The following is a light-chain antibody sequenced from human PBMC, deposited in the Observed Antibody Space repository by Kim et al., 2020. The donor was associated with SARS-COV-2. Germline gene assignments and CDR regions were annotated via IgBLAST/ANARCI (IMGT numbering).Light chain of an antibody. CDR1: SGGIASNC. CDR2: GDN. Sequence: GKTVTISCTRSSGGIASNCVQWYQQRPGSSPTTVIYGDNQRPSGVPDRFSGSIDSSSNAASLTISGLKTEEEADYCCQSYDSSNQVFGGGTRLAVL. CDR3: QSYDSSNQV. V-gene: IGLV6-57*01. J-gene: IGLJ3*02.